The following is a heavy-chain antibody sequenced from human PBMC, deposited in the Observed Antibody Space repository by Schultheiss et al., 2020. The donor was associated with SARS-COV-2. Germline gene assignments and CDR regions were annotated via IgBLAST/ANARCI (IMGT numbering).Heavy chain of an antibody. V-gene: IGHV1-2*02. CDR1: GYTFTSYD. D-gene: IGHD5-12*01. CDR2: MNPNSGGT. CDR3: ARDPLGDGHDWQFDP. J-gene: IGHJ5*02. Sequence: ASVKVSCKASGYTFTSYDINWVRQATGQGLEWMGWMNPNSGGTNYAQKFQDRVTMATDTSINTAYIEVISLMSDDTALYYCARDPLGDGHDWQFDPWGQGTLVTVSS.